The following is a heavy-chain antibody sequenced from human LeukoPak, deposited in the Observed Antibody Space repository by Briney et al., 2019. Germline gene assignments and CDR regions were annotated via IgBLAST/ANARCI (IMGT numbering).Heavy chain of an antibody. D-gene: IGHD3-10*01. J-gene: IGHJ6*03. CDR1: GFTFSSYG. Sequence: GGSLRLSCAASGFTFSSYGMSWVRQAPGKGLEWVSAISGSGGSTYYADSVKGRFTISRDNSKNTLYLQMNSLRAEDTAVYYCAKAPQYYYGSGYYYYYMDVWGKGTTVTISS. CDR2: ISGSGGST. CDR3: AKAPQYYYGSGYYYYYMDV. V-gene: IGHV3-23*01.